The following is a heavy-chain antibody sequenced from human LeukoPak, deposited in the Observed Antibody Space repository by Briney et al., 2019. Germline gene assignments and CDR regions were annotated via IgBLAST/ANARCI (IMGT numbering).Heavy chain of an antibody. CDR3: ARDQGNYDFWSGYYTYYFDY. CDR2: ISGSGGST. J-gene: IGHJ4*02. CDR1: GFTFSSYA. D-gene: IGHD3-3*01. V-gene: IGHV3-23*01. Sequence: GSLRLSCAASGFTFSSYAMSWVRQAPGKGLEWVSAISGSGGSTYYADSVKGRFTISRDNAKNSLYLQMNSLRAEDTAVCYCARDQGNYDFWSGYYTYYFDYWGQGTLVTVSS.